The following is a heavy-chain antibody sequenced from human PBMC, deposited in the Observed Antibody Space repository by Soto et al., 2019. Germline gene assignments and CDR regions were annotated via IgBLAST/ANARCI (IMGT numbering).Heavy chain of an antibody. D-gene: IGHD2-15*01. CDR3: ARSSRYCSGGSCFNWFDP. CDR1: GGSISSGGYY. J-gene: IGHJ5*02. V-gene: IGHV4-30-2*01. Sequence: PSETLSLTGSVSGGSISSGGYYWSWIRRPPGKGLEWIGYIYHSGSTYYNPSLKSRVTISVDRSKNQFSLKLSSVTAADTAVYYCARSSRYCSGGSCFNWFDPWGQGTLVTVS. CDR2: IYHSGST.